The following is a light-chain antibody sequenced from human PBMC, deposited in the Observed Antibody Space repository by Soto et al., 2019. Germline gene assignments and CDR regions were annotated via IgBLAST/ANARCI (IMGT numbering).Light chain of an antibody. CDR2: AAS. V-gene: IGKV1-9*01. Sequence: IKLTQSPSSLSASVGDRVTITCRASQGISSYLAWYQQKPGKAPKLLIYAASTLQSGVPSRFSGSGSGTDFTLTISSLQPEDFATYYCQQLETFGQGTKVDIK. CDR1: QGISSY. CDR3: QQLET. J-gene: IGKJ1*01.